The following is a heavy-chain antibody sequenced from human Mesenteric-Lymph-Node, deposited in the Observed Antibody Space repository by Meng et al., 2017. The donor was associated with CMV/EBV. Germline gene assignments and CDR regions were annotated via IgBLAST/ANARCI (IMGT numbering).Heavy chain of an antibody. V-gene: IGHV1-2*02. J-gene: IGHJ6*02. CDR1: GYTFTGYY. D-gene: IGHD2-2*01. CDR3: ARDLDCRLGYCSTMGRYYYYYGMDV. Sequence: ASVKVSCKASGYTFTGYYMHWVRQAPGQGLEWMGWINPNSGGTNYAQKFQGRVTMTRDTSISTAYMELSRLRSDDTAVYYCARDLDCRLGYCSTMGRYYYYYGMDVWGQGTTVTVSS. CDR2: INPNSGGT.